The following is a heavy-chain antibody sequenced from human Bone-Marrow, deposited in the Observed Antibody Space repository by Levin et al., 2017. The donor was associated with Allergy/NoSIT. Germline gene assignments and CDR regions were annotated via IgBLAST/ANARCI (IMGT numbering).Heavy chain of an antibody. CDR3: AKDHRAQTFGEADY. CDR2: ISFDGISK. J-gene: IGHJ4*02. V-gene: IGHV3-30*18. Sequence: PGESLKISCVASGFTFSSYAMNWVRQAPGKGPECVAVISFDGISKYYADSVRGRFTISRDNSKNTLYLQMDSLRTEDSAVYYCAKDHRAQTFGEADYWGQGTLVTVSS. D-gene: IGHD3-16*01. CDR1: GFTFSSYA.